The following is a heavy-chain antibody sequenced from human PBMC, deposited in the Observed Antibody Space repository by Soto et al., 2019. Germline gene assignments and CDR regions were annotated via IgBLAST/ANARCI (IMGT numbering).Heavy chain of an antibody. CDR3: ARAVGSLSRMDV. V-gene: IGHV1-24*01. D-gene: IGHD3-16*02. J-gene: IGHJ6*02. Sequence: ALVNVYCKVSGYTLTELSMHRVRQAPGKGLEWMGGFDPEDGETIYAQKFQGRVTMTRNTSINTAFMELSSLRSEDTAVYFCARAVGSLSRMDVWGQGTTVTVSS. CDR1: GYTLTELS. CDR2: FDPEDGET.